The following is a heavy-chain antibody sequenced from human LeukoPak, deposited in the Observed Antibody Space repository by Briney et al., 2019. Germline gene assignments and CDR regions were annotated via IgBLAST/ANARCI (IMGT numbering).Heavy chain of an antibody. CDR2: IKQDGSEK. V-gene: IGHV3-7*01. CDR3: ARQGWDIVVVVAANDY. D-gene: IGHD2-15*01. Sequence: ETLSLTCTVSGGSISSYYWSWVRQAPGKGLEWVANIKQDGSEKYYVDSVKGRFTISRDNAKNSLYLQMNSLRAEDTAVYYCARQGWDIVVVVAANDYWGQGTLVTVSS. J-gene: IGHJ4*02. CDR1: GGSISSYY.